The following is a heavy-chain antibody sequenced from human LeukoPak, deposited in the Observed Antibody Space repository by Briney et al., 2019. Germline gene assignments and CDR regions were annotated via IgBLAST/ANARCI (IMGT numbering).Heavy chain of an antibody. Sequence: GGSLRLSCAASGFTFSSYSMNWVRQAPGKGLEWVSYISSSSSTIYYADSVKGRFTISRDNVKNSLYLQMNSLRAEDTAVYYCARDRNTIFGVVISYMDVWGKGTTVTVSS. D-gene: IGHD3-3*01. V-gene: IGHV3-48*01. CDR1: GFTFSSYS. CDR2: ISSSSSTI. CDR3: ARDRNTIFGVVISYMDV. J-gene: IGHJ6*03.